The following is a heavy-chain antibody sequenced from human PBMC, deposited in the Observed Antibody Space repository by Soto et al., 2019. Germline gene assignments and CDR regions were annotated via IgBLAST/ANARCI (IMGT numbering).Heavy chain of an antibody. CDR1: GFTVSSNY. CDR3: ARDQFFGSASSNNRYSYFYGMDV. CDR2: IYSDGTT. Sequence: EVQLVETGGGLIQLGGSLRLSCAASGFTVSSNYMSWVRQAPGKGLEWDSYIYSDGTTYYADSVKGRFTISRDNSKNTLYLHMNSLRVEDTAVYYCARDQFFGSASSNNRYSYFYGMDVWGQGTTVTVSS. J-gene: IGHJ6*02. D-gene: IGHD3-10*01. V-gene: IGHV3-53*02.